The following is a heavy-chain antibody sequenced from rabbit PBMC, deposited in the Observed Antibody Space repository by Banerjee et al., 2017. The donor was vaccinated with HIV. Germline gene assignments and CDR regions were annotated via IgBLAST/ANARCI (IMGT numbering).Heavy chain of an antibody. Sequence: EESGGGLVQPEGSLTLTCTASGFSFSSSYWIYWVRQAPGKGLEWIACIYAGSSGNTAYATWAKGRFTISKTSSTTVTLQMTSLTAADTATYFCARHAYSSGWGGLDLWGQGTLVTVS. CDR2: IYAGSSGNT. V-gene: IGHV1S45*01. CDR3: ARHAYSSGWGGLDL. CDR1: GFSFSSSYW. J-gene: IGHJ3*01. D-gene: IGHD4-1*01.